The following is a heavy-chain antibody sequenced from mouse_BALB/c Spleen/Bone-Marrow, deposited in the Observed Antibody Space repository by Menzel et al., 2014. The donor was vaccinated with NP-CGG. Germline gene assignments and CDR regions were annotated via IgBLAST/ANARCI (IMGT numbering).Heavy chain of an antibody. CDR3: ASPYGYEDYSAMDY. D-gene: IGHD1-2*01. J-gene: IGHJ4*01. Sequence: QVQLQQSGAELAKPGASVKMSCKASGYTFTSYWMHWVKQRPGQVLEWIGYINPSTGYTEYNLKFKDKATLTADKSSSTAYIQLSSLTSEDSAVYYCASPYGYEDYSAMDYWGQGTSVTVSS. CDR1: GYTFTSYW. CDR2: INPSTGYT. V-gene: IGHV1-7*01.